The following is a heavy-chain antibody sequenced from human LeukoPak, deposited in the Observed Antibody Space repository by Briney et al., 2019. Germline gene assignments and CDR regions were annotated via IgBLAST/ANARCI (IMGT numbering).Heavy chain of an antibody. V-gene: IGHV4-59*01. CDR2: IYYSGST. J-gene: IGHJ4*02. Sequence: TSETLSLTCTVSGGSISSYYWNWIRQSPGKGLEWIGYIYYSGSTSYNPSLKSRVTISVDTFRNQFSLKLTSVTAADTAIYYCAKSDYYGASDYWGQGTLVTVSS. CDR3: AKSDYYGASDY. CDR1: GGSISSYY. D-gene: IGHD3-10*01.